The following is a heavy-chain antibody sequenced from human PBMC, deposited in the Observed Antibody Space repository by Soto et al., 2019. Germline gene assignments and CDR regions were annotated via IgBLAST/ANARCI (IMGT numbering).Heavy chain of an antibody. CDR1: GYTLTDYW. D-gene: IGHD2-2*01. CDR2: IYPGDSDT. Sequence: PGESLKIFCKGSGYTLTDYWIGWVRQLPGKGLEWMGIIYPGDSDTRYSPSFQGHVTITVDKSTSTAYLQWNTLKASDTAMYYCASLNCSSTSCQTNNWFDPWGQGTLVTAPS. V-gene: IGHV5-51*01. CDR3: ASLNCSSTSCQTNNWFDP. J-gene: IGHJ5*02.